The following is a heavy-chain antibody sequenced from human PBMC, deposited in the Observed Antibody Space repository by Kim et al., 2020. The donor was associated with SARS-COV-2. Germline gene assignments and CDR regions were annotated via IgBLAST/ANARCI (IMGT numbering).Heavy chain of an antibody. CDR3: ARGPFGNYRTYWYFDL. V-gene: IGHV3-74*01. Sequence: GGSLRLSCAASGFNFKSYWMHWVRQAPGKGLVWVSRINSDETTTTYADSVKGRFTISRDNAKNTVYLQVNSLRAEDTAVYYCARGPFGNYRTYWYFDLWGGGSLLSVSS. D-gene: IGHD3-10*01. CDR2: INSDETTT. CDR1: GFNFKSYW. J-gene: IGHJ2*01.